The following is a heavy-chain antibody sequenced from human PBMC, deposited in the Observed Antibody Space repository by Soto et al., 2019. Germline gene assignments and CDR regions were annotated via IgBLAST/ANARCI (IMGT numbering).Heavy chain of an antibody. J-gene: IGHJ4*02. V-gene: IGHV3-48*04. Sequence: GGSLRLSCAASGFTFSSYSINWVRQAPGKGLEWVSYISSSSSTIYYADSVKGRFTISRDNAKNSLYLQMNSLRAEDTAVYYCARGLLYYYGSGSYYYFDYWGQGTLVTVSS. CDR3: ARGLLYYYGSGSYYYFDY. CDR1: GFTFSSYS. D-gene: IGHD3-10*01. CDR2: ISSSSSTI.